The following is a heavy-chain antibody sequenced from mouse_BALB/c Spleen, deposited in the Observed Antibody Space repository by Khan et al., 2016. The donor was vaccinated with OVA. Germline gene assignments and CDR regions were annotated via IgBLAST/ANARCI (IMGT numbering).Heavy chain of an antibody. D-gene: IGHD1-1*02. Sequence: QVQLQQSGAELVRPGVSVKISCKASGYTFTDYAMHWVKQRHVKSLEWIGVISTNYGDADYNQKFQGKASMTVDRSSSTVYMELARLTSEDSAIXYCVRGGKFAYWGQGTLVTVSA. CDR1: GYTFTDYA. V-gene: IGHV1S137*01. J-gene: IGHJ3*01. CDR3: VRGGKFAY. CDR2: ISTNYGDA.